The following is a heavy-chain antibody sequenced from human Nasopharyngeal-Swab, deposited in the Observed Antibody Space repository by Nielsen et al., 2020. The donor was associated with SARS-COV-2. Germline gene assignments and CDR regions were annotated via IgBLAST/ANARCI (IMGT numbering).Heavy chain of an antibody. Sequence: VRQAPGKGLEWVSVIYRGGSTYYADSVKGRFTISRDNSKNTLYLQMNSLRAEDTAVYYCAKDLKPMYYDFWSGYYTDYYYYMDVWGKGTTVTVSS. J-gene: IGHJ6*03. D-gene: IGHD3-3*01. CDR3: AKDLKPMYYDFWSGYYTDYYYYMDV. CDR2: IYRGGST. V-gene: IGHV3-53*01.